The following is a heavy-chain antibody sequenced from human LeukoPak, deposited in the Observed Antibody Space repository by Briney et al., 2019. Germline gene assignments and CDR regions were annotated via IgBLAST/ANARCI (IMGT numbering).Heavy chain of an antibody. J-gene: IGHJ3*02. V-gene: IGHV3-48*02. CDR1: GFTFSSYY. CDR2: ISRSSSTI. Sequence: GGALRLSCAGSGFTFSSYYMIWVRQAPGKGLEWVSYISRSSSTIYYADSVKGRFTISRDNAKNSLYLQMNSLRDEDTAVYYCARDQFYAFDIWGQGTMVTVSS. CDR3: ARDQFYAFDI.